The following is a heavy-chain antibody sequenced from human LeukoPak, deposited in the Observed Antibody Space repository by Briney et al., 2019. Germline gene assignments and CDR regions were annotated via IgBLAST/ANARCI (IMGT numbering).Heavy chain of an antibody. J-gene: IGHJ4*02. CDR1: GGPISSGSYY. CDR3: ARQAGYCSGGGCYYDH. CDR2: MYYSGST. D-gene: IGHD2-15*01. V-gene: IGHV4-39*01. Sequence: SETLSLTCTVSGGPISSGSYYWGWIRQPPGKGLEWIGSMYYSGSTYYNPSLKSRITISVDMSKNQFSLKLRSVSAADTAVYYCARQAGYCSGGGCYYDHWGQGTLVTVSS.